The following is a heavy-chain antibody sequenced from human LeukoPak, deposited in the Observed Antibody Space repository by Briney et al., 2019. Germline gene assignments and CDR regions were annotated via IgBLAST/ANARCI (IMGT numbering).Heavy chain of an antibody. CDR2: ISGSGGST. J-gene: IGHJ4*02. D-gene: IGHD1-26*01. V-gene: IGHV3-23*01. CDR1: GFIFSTYG. CDR3: AKGSIVAPLYYFDY. Sequence: GGSLRLSCAASGFIFSTYGMHWVRQAPGKGLEWVSAISGSGGSTYYADSVKGRFTISRDNSKNTLYLQMNSLRAEDTAVYYCAKGSIVAPLYYFDYWGQGTLVTVSS.